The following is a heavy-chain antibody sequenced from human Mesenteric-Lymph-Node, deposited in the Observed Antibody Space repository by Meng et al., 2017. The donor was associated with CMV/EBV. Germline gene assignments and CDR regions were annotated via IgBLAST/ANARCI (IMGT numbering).Heavy chain of an antibody. J-gene: IGHJ6*02. V-gene: IGHV3-48*03. Sequence: GASLKISCAASGFTFSSYEMNWVRQAPGKGLEWVSYISSSGSTIYYADSVKGRFTSSRDNAKNSLYLQMNSLRADDTAVYYCAKEQPYYYDTCGYQVWGMDVWGQGTTVTVSS. CDR3: AKEQPYYYDTCGYQVWGMDV. D-gene: IGHD3-22*01. CDR1: GFTFSSYE. CDR2: ISSSGSTI.